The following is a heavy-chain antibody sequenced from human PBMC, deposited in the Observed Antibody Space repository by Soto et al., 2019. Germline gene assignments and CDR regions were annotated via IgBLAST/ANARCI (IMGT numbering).Heavy chain of an antibody. CDR3: ARDRRYRVPAAVVLDV. J-gene: IGHJ6*02. V-gene: IGHV1-2*02. D-gene: IGHD2-2*01. Sequence: ASVKVSCKASGYTFTGYYMHWVRQAPGQGLEWMGWINPNSGGTNYAQKFQGRVTMTRDTSISTAYMELSRLRSDDTAAYYCARDRRYRVPAAVVLDVWGQGTTVTVSS. CDR2: INPNSGGT. CDR1: GYTFTGYY.